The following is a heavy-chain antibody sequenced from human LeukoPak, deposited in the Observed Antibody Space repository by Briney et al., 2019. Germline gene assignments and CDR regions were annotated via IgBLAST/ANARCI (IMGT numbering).Heavy chain of an antibody. D-gene: IGHD5-12*01. V-gene: IGHV3-7*01. J-gene: IGHJ4*02. Sequence: PGGSLRLSCAASGFTFSSYWMSWVRQAPGKGLEWVANIKQDGSEKYYVDSVKGRFTISRDNAKNSLYLQMNSLRAEDTAVYYCATSVWDGYDSNWGQGTLVTVSS. CDR3: ATSVWDGYDSN. CDR1: GFTFSSYW. CDR2: IKQDGSEK.